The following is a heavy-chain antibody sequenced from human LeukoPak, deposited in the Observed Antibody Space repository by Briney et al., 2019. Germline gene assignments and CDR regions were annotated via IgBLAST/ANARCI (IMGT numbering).Heavy chain of an antibody. V-gene: IGHV4-4*07. J-gene: IGHJ3*02. Sequence: SETLSLTCTVSGGSISSYYWSWIRQPAGKGLEWIGRIYTSGSTNYNPSLKGRVTMPVDTSKNQFSLKLSSVTAADTAVYYCARGAITIFGVVIKNDAFDIWGQGTMVTVSS. CDR2: IYTSGST. D-gene: IGHD3-3*01. CDR1: GGSISSYY. CDR3: ARGAITIFGVVIKNDAFDI.